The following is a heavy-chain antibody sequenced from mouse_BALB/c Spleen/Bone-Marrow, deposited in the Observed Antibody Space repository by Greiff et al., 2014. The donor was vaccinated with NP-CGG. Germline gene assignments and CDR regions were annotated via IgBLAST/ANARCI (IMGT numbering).Heavy chain of an antibody. CDR1: GFTFSDYY. CDR3: ARSGERYGAMDY. D-gene: IGHD2-10*02. CDR2: ISDGGGYT. V-gene: IGHV5-4*02. Sequence: VQLKESGGGLVKPGGSLKLSCAASGFTFSDYYMYWVRQTPEKRLEWVATISDGGGYTYYPDSVWGRFTISRDKAKNNLYLQMSSLKSEDTAMYYCARSGERYGAMDYWGQGASVTVFS. J-gene: IGHJ4*01.